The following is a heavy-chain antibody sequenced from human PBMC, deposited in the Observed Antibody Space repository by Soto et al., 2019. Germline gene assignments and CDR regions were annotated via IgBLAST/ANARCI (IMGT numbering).Heavy chain of an antibody. Sequence: PXETLSLTCTVSGDSIRSGNYYWSWIRQPPGKGLEWIGNIFYSGSTYYNPSLKSRLTISVDTSKNQFSLNLSSVTAADTAVYYCARDRLMATAGTARPYFGLDIWGQGTTVTVSS. CDR2: IFYSGST. CDR1: GDSIRSGNYY. V-gene: IGHV4-30-4*01. J-gene: IGHJ6*02. D-gene: IGHD5-18*01. CDR3: ARDRLMATAGTARPYFGLDI.